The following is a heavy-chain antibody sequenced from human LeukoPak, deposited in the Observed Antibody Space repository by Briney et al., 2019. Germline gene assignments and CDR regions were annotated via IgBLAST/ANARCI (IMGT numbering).Heavy chain of an antibody. J-gene: IGHJ4*02. CDR1: GFTFSSYG. V-gene: IGHV3-30*18. Sequence: PGRSLRLSCAASGFTFSSYGMHWVRQAPGKGLEWVAVISYDGSNKYYADSVKGRFTISKDNSKNTLYLQMNSLRAEDTAVYYCAKPGIVGATTKFVYYFDYWGQGTLVTVSS. CDR2: ISYDGSNK. CDR3: AKPGIVGATTKFVYYFDY. D-gene: IGHD1-26*01.